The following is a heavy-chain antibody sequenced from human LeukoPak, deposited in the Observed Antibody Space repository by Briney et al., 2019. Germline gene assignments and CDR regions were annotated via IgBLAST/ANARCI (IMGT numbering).Heavy chain of an antibody. Sequence: GGSLRLSCAASGFTLSSYGMHWVRQAPGKGLEWVAVISYDGSNKYYADSVKGRFTISRDNSKNTLYLQMNSLRAEDTAVYYCARATIAVAFDYWGQGTLVTVSS. V-gene: IGHV3-30*03. CDR3: ARATIAVAFDY. CDR1: GFTLSSYG. J-gene: IGHJ4*02. D-gene: IGHD6-19*01. CDR2: ISYDGSNK.